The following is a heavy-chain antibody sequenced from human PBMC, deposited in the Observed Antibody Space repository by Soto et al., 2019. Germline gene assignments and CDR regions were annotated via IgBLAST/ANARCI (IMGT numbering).Heavy chain of an antibody. J-gene: IGHJ4*02. V-gene: IGHV3-23*01. CDR1: GFTFSSYA. CDR2: LSGSGNST. D-gene: IGHD3-22*01. Sequence: GGSLRLSCAASGFTFSSYAMSWVRQAPGKGLEWVSSLSGSGNSTYHADSVKGRFTISRDNSKNTLYLQMNSLRSEDTAVYYCAKDRNLVVVLTTFDYWGQGALVTVSS. CDR3: AKDRNLVVVLTTFDY.